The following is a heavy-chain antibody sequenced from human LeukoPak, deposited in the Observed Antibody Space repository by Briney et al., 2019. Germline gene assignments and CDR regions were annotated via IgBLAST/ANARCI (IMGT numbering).Heavy chain of an antibody. Sequence: PGGSLRLSCAASGFTVSNYWMSWVRQAPGKGLEWVANIKQDGSEKYYVDSLKGRFTIYRDNAKNSLYLQLNSLRAEDTAVYYCARDCVIVGAPCYDYWGQGTLVTVSS. D-gene: IGHD1-26*01. J-gene: IGHJ4*02. CDR2: IKQDGSEK. V-gene: IGHV3-7*04. CDR3: ARDCVIVGAPCYDY. CDR1: GFTVSNYW.